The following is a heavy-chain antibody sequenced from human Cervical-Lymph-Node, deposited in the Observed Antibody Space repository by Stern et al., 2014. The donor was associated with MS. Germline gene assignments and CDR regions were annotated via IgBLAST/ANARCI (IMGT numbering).Heavy chain of an antibody. V-gene: IGHV3-73*01. CDR2: IRSKSNAYTT. D-gene: IGHD3-10*01. CDR3: VSDGSGWKN. CDR1: GILFSGAS. Sequence: VQLVESGGGLVQPGGSIKLSCAASGILFSGASMHWVRQPSGKGLEWIGRIRSKSNAYTTTYTASVKGRFTISRDDSKSTAYLQLNSLKTEDTAVYYCVSDGSGWKNWGQGTLVTVSS. J-gene: IGHJ4*02.